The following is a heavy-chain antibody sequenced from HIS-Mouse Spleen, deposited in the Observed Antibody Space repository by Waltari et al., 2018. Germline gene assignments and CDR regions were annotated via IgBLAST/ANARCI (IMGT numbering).Heavy chain of an antibody. J-gene: IGHJ4*02. Sequence: EVQLVETGGGLIQPGGSLRLSCAASGFTVSSNYMSWFRQAPGKGLEWVSVIYSGGSTYYADSVKGRFTISRDNSKNTLYLQMNSLRAEDTAVYYCARHYYYGSGSYCFDYWGQGTLVTVSS. D-gene: IGHD3-10*01. CDR1: GFTVSSNY. CDR3: ARHYYYGSGSYCFDY. V-gene: IGHV3-53*02. CDR2: IYSGGST.